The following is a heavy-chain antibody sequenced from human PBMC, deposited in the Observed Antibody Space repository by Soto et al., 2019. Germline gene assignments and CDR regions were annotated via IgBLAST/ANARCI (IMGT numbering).Heavy chain of an antibody. V-gene: IGHV3-30*18. CDR1: GSTFSSYG. Sequence: GVLRLSCAASGSTFSSYGTHWVRQAPGKGLEWVAVISYDGSNKYYADSVKGRFTISRDNSKNTLYLQMNSLRAEDTAVYYCAKTRGFWSGSSGYWGQGTLVTVSS. J-gene: IGHJ4*02. D-gene: IGHD3-3*01. CDR3: AKTRGFWSGSSGY. CDR2: ISYDGSNK.